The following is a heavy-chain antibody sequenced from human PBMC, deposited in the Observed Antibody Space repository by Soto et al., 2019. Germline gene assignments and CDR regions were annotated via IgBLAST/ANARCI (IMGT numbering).Heavy chain of an antibody. J-gene: IGHJ4*02. CDR3: ARDFEY. CDR2: INSDGSST. CDR1: GFTFSTFW. Sequence: EVQLVESGGGLVQPGGSLRLSCEASGFTFSTFWMHWVRQAPGKGLVWVSRINSDGSSTNYADPVQGRVTISRDNAKNMLYLQMNRLRAEDTAVYYCARDFEYWGQGTLVTVSS. V-gene: IGHV3-74*01.